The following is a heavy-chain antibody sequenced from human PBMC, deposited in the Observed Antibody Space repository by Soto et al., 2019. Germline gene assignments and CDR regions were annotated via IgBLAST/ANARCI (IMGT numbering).Heavy chain of an antibody. Sequence: QVQLQESGPGLVKPSQTLSLTCTVSGGSISSGGYYWSWIRQHPGKVLEWIGYIYYSGCTYYNPSVKRRVTSSVDTSKNQFSRKLSSVTAAGTAVYYCARDVGRPPPSFDYWGQGTLVTVSS. J-gene: IGHJ4*02. CDR3: ARDVGRPPPSFDY. CDR1: GGSISSGGYY. V-gene: IGHV4-31*03. D-gene: IGHD1-26*01. CDR2: IYYSGCT.